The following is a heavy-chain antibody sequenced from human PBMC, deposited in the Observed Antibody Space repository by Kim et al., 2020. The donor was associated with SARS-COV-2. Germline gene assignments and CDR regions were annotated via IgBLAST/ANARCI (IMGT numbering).Heavy chain of an antibody. J-gene: IGHJ3*02. CDR1: GFTFSSYA. Sequence: GGSLRLSCAASGFTFSSYAMSWVRQAPGKGLEWVSAISGSGGSTYYADSVKGRFTISRDNSKNTLYLQMNSLRAEDTAVYYCASLGWMAVAGADAFDIWGQGTMVTVSS. CDR3: ASLGWMAVAGADAFDI. D-gene: IGHD6-19*01. CDR2: ISGSGGST. V-gene: IGHV3-23*01.